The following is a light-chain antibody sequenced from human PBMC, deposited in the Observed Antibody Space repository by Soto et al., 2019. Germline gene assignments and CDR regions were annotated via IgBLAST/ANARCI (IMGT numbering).Light chain of an antibody. CDR3: VSFTSRTTYV. V-gene: IGLV2-14*03. J-gene: IGLJ1*01. Sequence: QSALTQPASVSASPGQSITISCTGTSSDVGGSNFVSWYQQHPGKPPKLIIYDVATRPSGVSNRFSGSKSGSTASLIISSLQTEDEADYYCVSFTSRTTYVFGSGTKLTVL. CDR1: SSDVGGSNF. CDR2: DVA.